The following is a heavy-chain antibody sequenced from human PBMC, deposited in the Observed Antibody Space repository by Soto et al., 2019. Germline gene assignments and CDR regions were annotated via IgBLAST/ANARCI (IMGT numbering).Heavy chain of an antibody. CDR1: GFTFTNYV. V-gene: IGHV3-23*01. J-gene: IGHJ3*01. CDR2: VSHSGGSA. D-gene: IGHD3-9*01. Sequence: EVQLLESGGGLVQPGGSLRLSCAASGFTFTNYVMTWVRQAPGKGLEWVSTVSHSGGSAYYADSVKGRFAISRDNSKNTLYLQVDSLRAEDTAVYYCTKPRTTTGYRPYACDFWGQGTVVTVSS. CDR3: TKPRTTTGYRPYACDF.